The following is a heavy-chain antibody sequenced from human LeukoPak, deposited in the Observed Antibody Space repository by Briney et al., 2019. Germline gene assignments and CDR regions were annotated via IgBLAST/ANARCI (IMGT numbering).Heavy chain of an antibody. CDR1: GGSISSYY. Sequence: SETLSLTCTVSGGSISSYYWSWIRQPPGKGLEWIGYIYYSGSTNYNPSLKSRVTISVDTYKNQFSLKLRSVTAADTAVYYCARATDRGVIAYWGQGTLVTVSS. CDR2: IYYSGST. CDR3: ARATDRGVIAY. V-gene: IGHV4-59*01. D-gene: IGHD3-3*01. J-gene: IGHJ4*02.